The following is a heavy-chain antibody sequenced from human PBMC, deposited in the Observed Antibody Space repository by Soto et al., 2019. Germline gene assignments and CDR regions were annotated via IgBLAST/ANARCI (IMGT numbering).Heavy chain of an antibody. Sequence: PGGSLRLSCAASGFTFSSYAMSWVRQAPGKGLEWVSAISGSGGSTYYADSVKGRFTISRDNSKNTLYLQMNSLRAEDTAVYYCAKREMEAMVIYYYYGMDVWGQGATVTVS. J-gene: IGHJ6*02. CDR3: AKREMEAMVIYYYYGMDV. D-gene: IGHD5-18*01. CDR1: GFTFSSYA. V-gene: IGHV3-23*01. CDR2: ISGSGGST.